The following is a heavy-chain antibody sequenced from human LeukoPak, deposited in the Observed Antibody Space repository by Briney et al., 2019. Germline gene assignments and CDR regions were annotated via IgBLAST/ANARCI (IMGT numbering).Heavy chain of an antibody. CDR1: GFTVSSNY. CDR3: TTSSRRATDY. J-gene: IGHJ4*02. CDR2: IKSKTDGGTT. V-gene: IGHV3-15*01. D-gene: IGHD1-26*01. Sequence: GGSLRLSCAASGFTVSSNYMSWVRQAPGKGLEWVGRIKSKTDGGTTDYAAPVKGRSTISRDDSKNTLYLQMNSLKTEDTAVYYCTTSSRRATDYWGQGTLVTVSS.